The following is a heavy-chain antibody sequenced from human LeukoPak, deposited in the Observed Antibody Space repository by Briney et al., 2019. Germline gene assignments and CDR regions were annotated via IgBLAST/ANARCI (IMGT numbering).Heavy chain of an antibody. CDR2: IGSKTYTYAT. CDR3: ARRGRNSFEAFDI. J-gene: IGHJ3*02. Sequence: PGGSPRLSCTASGFTFSDSTMHWVRQASGRGLEWVGRIGSKTYTYATVYAESVKGRFTISRDDSKNTAYLQMNSLKTEDTAVYYCARRGRNSFEAFDIWGQGTMVTVSS. V-gene: IGHV3-73*01. D-gene: IGHD1-26*01. CDR1: GFTFSDST.